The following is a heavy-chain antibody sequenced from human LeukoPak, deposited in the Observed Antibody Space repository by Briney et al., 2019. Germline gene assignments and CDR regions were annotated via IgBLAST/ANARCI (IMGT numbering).Heavy chain of an antibody. CDR2: IIPIFGTA. D-gene: IGHD3-16*01. CDR3: ARVPRGGDRFDP. CDR1: GGTFSSYA. Sequence: GSSVKVSCKASGGTFSSYAISWVRQAPGQGLEWMGGIIPIFGTANYAQTFQGRVTTTADESTSTAYMELSSLRSEDTAVYYCARVPRGGDRFDPWGQGTLVTVSS. V-gene: IGHV1-69*01. J-gene: IGHJ5*02.